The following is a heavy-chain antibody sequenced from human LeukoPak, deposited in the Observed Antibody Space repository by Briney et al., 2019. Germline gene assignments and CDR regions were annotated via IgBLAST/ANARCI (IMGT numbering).Heavy chain of an antibody. CDR3: ARDRGTNYYGSGSLDY. CDR1: GFTFSSYE. Sequence: PGGSLRLSCAASGFTFSSYEMNWVRQAPGKGLEWVSYISSSGSTIYYADSVKGRFTISRDNAKNSLYLQMNSLRAEDTAVYYCARDRGTNYYGSGSLDYWGQGTLVTVSS. D-gene: IGHD3-10*01. CDR2: ISSSGSTI. V-gene: IGHV3-48*03. J-gene: IGHJ4*02.